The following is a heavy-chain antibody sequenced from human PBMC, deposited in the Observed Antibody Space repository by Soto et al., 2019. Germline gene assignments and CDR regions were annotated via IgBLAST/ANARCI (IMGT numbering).Heavy chain of an antibody. CDR3: ARSAIIAVAGFDY. CDR1: GGSISSGGYS. V-gene: IGHV4-30-2*01. CDR2: IYHSGST. D-gene: IGHD6-19*01. J-gene: IGHJ4*02. Sequence: PSETLSLTCAVSGGSISSGGYSWGWIRQPPGKGLEWIGYIYHSGSTYYNPSLKSRVTISVDRSKNQFSLKLSSVTAADTAVYYCARSAIIAVAGFDYWGQGTLVTVSS.